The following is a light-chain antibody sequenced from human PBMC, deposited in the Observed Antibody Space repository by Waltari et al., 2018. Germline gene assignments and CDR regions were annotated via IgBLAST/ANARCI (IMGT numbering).Light chain of an antibody. CDR3: YSADSSGNQSV. V-gene: IGLV3-10*01. CDR2: DDN. J-gene: IGLJ2*01. Sequence: YHQKSGQCPLLVIYDDNKRPSGIPERFAGSSSGTTATLTISRAQGEDEGDYYCYSADSSGNQSVFGGGTKVTVL.